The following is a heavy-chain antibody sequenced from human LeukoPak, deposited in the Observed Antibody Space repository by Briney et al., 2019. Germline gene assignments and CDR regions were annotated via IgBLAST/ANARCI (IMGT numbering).Heavy chain of an antibody. CDR3: ARDLAYSRLDY. CDR2: ISYDGSNK. J-gene: IGHJ4*02. Sequence: GGSLRLTCAASGFTFSSYAMHWVRQAPGKGLEWVAVISYDGSNKYYADSVKGRFTISRDNSKNTLYLQMNSLRAEDTAVYYCARDLAYSRLDYWGQGMLVTVSS. CDR1: GFTFSSYA. D-gene: IGHD5-18*01. V-gene: IGHV3-30*04.